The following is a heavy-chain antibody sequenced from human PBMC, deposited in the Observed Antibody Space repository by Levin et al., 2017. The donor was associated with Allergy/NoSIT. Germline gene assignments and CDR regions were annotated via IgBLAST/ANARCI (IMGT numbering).Heavy chain of an antibody. CDR3: AILGNAFDI. CDR1: GSSLTELS. Sequence: GGSLRLSCKVSGSSLTELSMHWVRQAPGKGLEWMGGFDPEAGETIYAQKSQGRITMTEDTSTDTAHMELSSLTSEDTAVYYCAILGNAFDIWGQGTLFTVSS. D-gene: IGHD2/OR15-2a*01. CDR2: FDPEAGET. V-gene: IGHV1-24*01. J-gene: IGHJ3*02.